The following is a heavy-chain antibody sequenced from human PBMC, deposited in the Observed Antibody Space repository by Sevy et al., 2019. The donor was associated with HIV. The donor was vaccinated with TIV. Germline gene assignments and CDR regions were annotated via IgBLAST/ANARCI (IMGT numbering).Heavy chain of an antibody. CDR3: ARDQYYYGSGSYWFDP. Sequence: ASVKVSCKASGYTFTGYYMHWVRQAPGQGLEWMGWNNPNSGGTNYAQKFQGRVTMTRDTSISTAYMELSRLRSDDTAVYYCARDQYYYGSGSYWFDPWGQGTLVTVSS. CDR2: NNPNSGGT. J-gene: IGHJ5*02. D-gene: IGHD3-10*01. V-gene: IGHV1-2*02. CDR1: GYTFTGYY.